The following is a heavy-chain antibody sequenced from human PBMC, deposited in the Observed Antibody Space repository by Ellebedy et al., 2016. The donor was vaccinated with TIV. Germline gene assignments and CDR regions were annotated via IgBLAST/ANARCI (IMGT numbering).Heavy chain of an antibody. CDR3: AAQLGSTQGTTYFDI. CDR2: INPNSGGT. J-gene: IGHJ3*02. CDR1: GYTFTGYY. Sequence: AASVKVSCKASGYTFTGYYMHWVRQAPGQGLEWMGWINPNSGGTNYAQKFQGRVTMTRDTSISTAYMELSRLISDDTAVYYCAAQLGSTQGTTYFDIWGQGTMVTVSS. V-gene: IGHV1-2*02. D-gene: IGHD7-27*01.